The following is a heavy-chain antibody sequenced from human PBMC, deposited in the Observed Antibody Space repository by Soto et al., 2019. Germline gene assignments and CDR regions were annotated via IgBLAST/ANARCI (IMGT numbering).Heavy chain of an antibody. V-gene: IGHV4-30-4*01. Sequence: PSETLSLTCTVSGSSISSGDYYWSWIRQPPGKGLQRIGYIDYSGTTYYNPSLKSRVNISVGTSKKQFSRKVSSVTAGDTAVYYCARALIQLWPHYYYGMDVWGKGTTVTVSS. CDR1: GSSISSGDYY. J-gene: IGHJ6*04. CDR2: IDYSGTT. D-gene: IGHD5-18*01. CDR3: ARALIQLWPHYYYGMDV.